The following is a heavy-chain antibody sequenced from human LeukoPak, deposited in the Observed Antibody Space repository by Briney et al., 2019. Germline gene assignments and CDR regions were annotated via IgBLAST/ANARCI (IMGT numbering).Heavy chain of an antibody. CDR1: GFTFSSYG. D-gene: IGHD5-18*01. V-gene: IGHV3-30*02. Sequence: GGSLRLSCAASGFTFSSYGMHWVRQAPGKGLEWVAFIRYDGSNKYYADSVKGRFTISRDNSKNTLYLQMNSLRAEDTAVYYCAKDLIATAMADDAFDIWGQGTMVTASS. CDR2: IRYDGSNK. J-gene: IGHJ3*02. CDR3: AKDLIATAMADDAFDI.